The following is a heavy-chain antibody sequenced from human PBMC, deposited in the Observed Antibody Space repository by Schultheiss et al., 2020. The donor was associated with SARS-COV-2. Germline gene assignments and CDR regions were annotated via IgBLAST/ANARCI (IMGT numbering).Heavy chain of an antibody. CDR2: INHSGST. V-gene: IGHV4-34*01. CDR1: GGSFSGYY. D-gene: IGHD3-3*01. J-gene: IGHJ5*02. CDR3: ARPIVVVPAAKTYYDFWSGYYKGAHNWFDP. Sequence: SETLSLTCAVYGGSFSGYYWSWIRQPPGKGLEWIGEINHSGSTNYNPSLKSRVTISVDTSKNQFSLKLSSVTAADTAVYYCARPIVVVPAAKTYYDFWSGYYKGAHNWFDPWGQGTRVTVSS.